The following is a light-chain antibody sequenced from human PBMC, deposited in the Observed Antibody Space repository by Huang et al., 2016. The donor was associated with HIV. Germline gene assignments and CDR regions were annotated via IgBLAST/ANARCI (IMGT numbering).Light chain of an antibody. CDR1: QSITNYN. J-gene: IGKJ2*01. CDR2: DAS. V-gene: IGKV3D-20*01. CDR3: QHYGSSPYT. Sequence: EIVLTQSPATLSLSPGERATLSCGASQSITNYNLALYQQKLGLAPRLLIYDASNRASSIPPRFSGSGSGTDFTLTITRLEPEDVGIYYCQHYGSSPYTFGQGTKVEIK.